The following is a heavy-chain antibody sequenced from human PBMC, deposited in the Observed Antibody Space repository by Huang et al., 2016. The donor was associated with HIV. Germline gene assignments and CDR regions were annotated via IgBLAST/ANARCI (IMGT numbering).Heavy chain of an antibody. CDR2: VSNDGNEK. Sequence: QGQLVESGGGVVQPGRSLRLSCAASGFSFTSYDMQWVRQVPGKGMDWFAFVSNDGNEKYYADSVKGRFTISRDNFKNTLYLQMNSLRTGDTAVYFCLPAGHVSHYYYMDVWGKGTTVIVSS. CDR1: GFSFTSYD. CDR3: LPAGHVSHYYYMDV. V-gene: IGHV3-30*03. J-gene: IGHJ6*03.